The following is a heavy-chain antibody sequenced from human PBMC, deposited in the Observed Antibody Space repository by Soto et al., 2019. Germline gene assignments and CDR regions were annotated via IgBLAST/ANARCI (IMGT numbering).Heavy chain of an antibody. J-gene: IGHJ6*03. CDR1: GFTFDDDA. CDR3: AKEYSSLGYYYYYMDV. CDR2: ISWNSGSI. D-gene: IGHD6-6*01. V-gene: IGHV3-9*01. Sequence: EVQLVESGGGLVQPGRSLRLSCAASGFTFDDDAMHWVRQAPRKGLEWVSGISWNSGSIGYADSVKGRFTISRDNAKNSLYLQMNSLRAEDTALYYCAKEYSSLGYYYYYMDVWGKGTTVTVSS.